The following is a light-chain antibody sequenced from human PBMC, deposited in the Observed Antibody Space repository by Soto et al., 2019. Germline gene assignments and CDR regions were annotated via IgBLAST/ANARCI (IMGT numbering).Light chain of an antibody. CDR3: QQSSNSPWT. Sequence: DIQMTQSPSSLSASVGDSVTITCRTSQHVDRYLSWYQQIPGRAPKLLIYSASSLVSGVPPRFRGTASGTEFTPSISSLQREDFAPYFCQQSSNSPWTFGQGTKVEMK. CDR2: SAS. CDR1: QHVDRY. J-gene: IGKJ1*01. V-gene: IGKV1-39*01.